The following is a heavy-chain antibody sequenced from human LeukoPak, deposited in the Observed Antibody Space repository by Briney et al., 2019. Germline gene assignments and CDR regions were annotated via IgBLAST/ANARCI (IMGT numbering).Heavy chain of an antibody. J-gene: IGHJ4*02. V-gene: IGHV3-23*01. CDR2: ISVSGGGT. CDR3: AKMVHTEQWLVPFDY. CDR1: GFTFSSYA. Sequence: PGGSLRLSCAASGFTFSSYAMNWVRQAPGKGLEWVSAISVSGGGTYYADSVKGRFTISRDNSKNTLYLQMNSLRAEDTAVYYCAKMVHTEQWLVPFDYWGQGTLVTVSS. D-gene: IGHD6-19*01.